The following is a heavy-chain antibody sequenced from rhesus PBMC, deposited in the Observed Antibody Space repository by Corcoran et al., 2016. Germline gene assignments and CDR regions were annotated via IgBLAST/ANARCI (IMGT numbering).Heavy chain of an antibody. CDR1: GDSIISGYA. Sequence: QVQLQESGPGLVKPSETLSLTCTVSGDSIISGYAWSWIRQPPGKGLEWIGYIGGYSNPPLTSRVTISKDTSKNQFSLNLTSVTAADTAVYYCASGLNYGAPNFGLDSWGQGVVVTVSS. V-gene: IGHV4-127*01. CDR3: ASGLNYGAPNFGLDS. D-gene: IGHD1-26*01. CDR2: IGG. J-gene: IGHJ6*01.